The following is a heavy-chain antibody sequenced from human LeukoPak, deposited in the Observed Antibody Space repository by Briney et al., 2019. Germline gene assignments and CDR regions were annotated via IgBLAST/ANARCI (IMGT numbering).Heavy chain of an antibody. V-gene: IGHV4-59*01. CDR2: IYYSGST. CDR3: ATLWRLGASTGEAFDI. CDR1: SGSITSYY. D-gene: IGHD1-26*01. J-gene: IGHJ3*02. Sequence: PSETLSLTCSVSSGSITSYYWSWLRQPPGKGLEWIGYIYYSGSTNYNPSVKSRVTMSVDTSKNQFSLKLNSVTAADTAVYYCATLWRLGASTGEAFDIWGQGTIVTVSS.